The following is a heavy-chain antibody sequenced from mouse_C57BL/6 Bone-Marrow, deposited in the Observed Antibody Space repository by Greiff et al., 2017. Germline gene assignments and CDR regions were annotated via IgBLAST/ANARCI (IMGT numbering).Heavy chain of an antibody. D-gene: IGHD2-4*01. CDR1: GYTFTSYW. CDR3: ARGGDYKSSYWYFDV. J-gene: IGHJ1*03. V-gene: IGHV1-72*01. CDR2: IDPNSGGT. Sequence: QVQLKQPGAELVKPGASVKLSCKASGYTFTSYWMHWVKQRPGRGLEWIGRIDPNSGGTKYNEKFKSKATLTVDKPSSTAYMQLSSLTSEDSAVYYCARGGDYKSSYWYFDVWGTGTTVTVSS.